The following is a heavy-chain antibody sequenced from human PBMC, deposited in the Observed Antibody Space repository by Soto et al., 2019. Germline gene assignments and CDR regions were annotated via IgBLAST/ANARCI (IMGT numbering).Heavy chain of an antibody. D-gene: IGHD2-15*01. CDR1: GYSFTSYW. V-gene: IGHV5-51*01. J-gene: IGHJ4*02. CDR2: IYPGDSDT. CDR3: ARQSLDCSGGSCHTFDY. Sequence: GEALKISCKGSGYSFTSYWIGRVRQMPGKGLEWMGIIYPGDSDTRYSPSFQGQVTISADKSISTAYLQWSSLKASDTAMYYCARQSLDCSGGSCHTFDYWGQGTLVTAPQ.